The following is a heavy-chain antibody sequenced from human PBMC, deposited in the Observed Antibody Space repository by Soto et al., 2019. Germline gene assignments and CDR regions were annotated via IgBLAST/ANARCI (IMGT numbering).Heavy chain of an antibody. CDR1: GYTFISYG. V-gene: IGHV1-18*01. D-gene: IGHD4-17*01. Sequence: ASVKVSCKASGYTFISYGISWVRQAPGQGLEWMAWISGYNGNTKYAQKFQGRVTVTTDTSTNTVYMELRSLTSDDTAVYYCASGMTDYGEYFQHWGQGTLVTVSS. J-gene: IGHJ1*01. CDR2: ISGYNGNT. CDR3: ASGMTDYGEYFQH.